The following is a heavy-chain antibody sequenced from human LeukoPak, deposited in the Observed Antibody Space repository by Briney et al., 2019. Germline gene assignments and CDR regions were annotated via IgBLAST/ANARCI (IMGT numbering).Heavy chain of an antibody. CDR3: AKVRASSGWYGGFDY. Sequence: GGSLRLSCAASGFTFSSYAMSWVRQAPGKGLEWVSGISGSGDSTYYGDSVKGRFAISRDHSKNTLYLQMNSLRAEDTAVYYCAKVRASSGWYGGFDYWGQGTLITVSS. V-gene: IGHV3-23*01. J-gene: IGHJ4*02. CDR1: GFTFSSYA. D-gene: IGHD6-19*01. CDR2: ISGSGDST.